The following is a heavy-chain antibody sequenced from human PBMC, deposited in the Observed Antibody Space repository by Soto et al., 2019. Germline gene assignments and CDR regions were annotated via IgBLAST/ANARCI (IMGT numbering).Heavy chain of an antibody. V-gene: IGHV4-34*01. CDR3: ARDKITGLFDY. D-gene: IGHD2-8*02. J-gene: IGHJ4*02. CDR1: GGSFSGYY. Sequence: PSETLSLTCAVYGGSFSGYYWTWIRQPPGTGLEWIGEINHSGSTNYNPSLKSRGTISVDTPKNQFSLKLTSVTAADTAVYYCARDKITGLFDYWGQGTLVTVS. CDR2: INHSGST.